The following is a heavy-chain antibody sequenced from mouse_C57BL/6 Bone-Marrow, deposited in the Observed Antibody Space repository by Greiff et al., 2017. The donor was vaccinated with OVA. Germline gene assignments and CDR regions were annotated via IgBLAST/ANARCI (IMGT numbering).Heavy chain of an antibody. CDR1: GYSITSGYY. J-gene: IGHJ3*01. Sequence: EVKLLESGPGLVKPSQSLSLTCSVTGYSITSGYYWNWIRQFPGNQLEWMGYISYDGSNNYNPSLKNRISITRDTSKNQFFLKLNSVTTEDTATYYCARGDYDEEAWFAYWGQGTLVTVSA. CDR2: ISYDGSN. D-gene: IGHD2-4*01. V-gene: IGHV3-6*01. CDR3: ARGDYDEEAWFAY.